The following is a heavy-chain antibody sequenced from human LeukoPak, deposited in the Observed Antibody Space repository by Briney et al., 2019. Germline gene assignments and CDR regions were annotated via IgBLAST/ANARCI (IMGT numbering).Heavy chain of an antibody. CDR2: IGNNGGGI. J-gene: IGHJ3*02. Sequence: GGSLRLSCAASGFTFSTYTMYWVRHPPGKRLEWVSIIGNNGGGIHYADSVKGRFTISRDNSKNTLYLQMNSLRAEDTAVYYCATTYYYDSSGWEAFDIWGQGTMVTVSS. D-gene: IGHD3-22*01. CDR3: ATTYYYDSSGWEAFDI. CDR1: GFTFSTYT. V-gene: IGHV3-23*01.